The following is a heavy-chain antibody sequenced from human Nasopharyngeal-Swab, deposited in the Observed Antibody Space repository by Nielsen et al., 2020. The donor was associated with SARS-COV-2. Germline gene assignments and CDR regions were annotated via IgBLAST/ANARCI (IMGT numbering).Heavy chain of an antibody. V-gene: IGHV3-23*01. J-gene: IGHJ4*02. D-gene: IGHD6-19*01. CDR3: AKKFVYSSGWNFDY. CDR1: GFTFSSYG. CDR2: ISDSGGDT. Sequence: GESLKISCAASGFTFSSYGMSWVRQAPGKGLEWVSTISDSGGDTYYAESVKGRFTISRDNSKSSLHLQMNSLRPEDTAVYYCAKKFVYSSGWNFDYWGQGTLVTVSS.